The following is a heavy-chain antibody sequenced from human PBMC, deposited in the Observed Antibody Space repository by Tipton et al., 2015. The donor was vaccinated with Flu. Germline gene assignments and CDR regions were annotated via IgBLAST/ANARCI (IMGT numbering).Heavy chain of an antibody. J-gene: IGHJ4*02. CDR3: ARSPYYYGSGNYYDY. Sequence: GSLRLSCTASGFTFPTFEMNWVRQAPGKGLEWISYISSRGTTIYYADSVKGRFTITRDNAKNSLYLQMNSLRVEDTAVYYCARSPYYYGSGNYYDYWGQGTLVTVSS. D-gene: IGHD3-10*01. V-gene: IGHV3-48*03. CDR2: ISSRGTTI. CDR1: GFTFPTFE.